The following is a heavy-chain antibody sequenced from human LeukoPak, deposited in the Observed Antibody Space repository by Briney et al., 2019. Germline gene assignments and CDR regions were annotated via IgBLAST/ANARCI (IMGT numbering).Heavy chain of an antibody. D-gene: IGHD6-6*01. CDR1: GFTVSSNY. CDR3: AKGSSSPDY. V-gene: IGHV3-53*05. J-gene: IGHJ4*02. Sequence: PGGSLRLSCAASGFTVSSNYMNWVRQAPGKGLEWLSVIYSDASTYYADSVKGRFTISRDNSKNSLYLQMNSLRTEDTALYYCAKGSSSPDYWGQGTLVTVSS. CDR2: IYSDAST.